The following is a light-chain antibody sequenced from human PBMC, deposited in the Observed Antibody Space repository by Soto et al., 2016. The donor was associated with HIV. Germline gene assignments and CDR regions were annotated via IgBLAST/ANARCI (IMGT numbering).Light chain of an antibody. CDR1: QDINSW. CDR2: ATS. CDR3: QQANSFPWT. Sequence: DIQMTQSPSSVSASIGDRVTITCRASQDINSWLAWYQQKPGKAPKLLIYATSSLQSGVPSRFSGSGSGTDFTLTISSLQPEDCATYYCQQANSFPWTFGQGTKVEIK. V-gene: IGKV1-12*01. J-gene: IGKJ1*01.